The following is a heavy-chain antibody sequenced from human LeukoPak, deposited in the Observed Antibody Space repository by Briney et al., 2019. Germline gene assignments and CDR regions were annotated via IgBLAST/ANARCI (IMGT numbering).Heavy chain of an antibody. CDR1: GYTFTAYY. D-gene: IGHD2-15*01. CDR2: INPSSGGT. J-gene: IGHJ4*02. V-gene: IGHV1-2*02. CDR3: TRIRVCSGGTCYRFFDY. Sequence: GASVKVSCKTSGYTFTAYYMHWVRQAPGQGLEWMGWINPSSGGTNYAQKFQGRVTLTGDTSISTAYMELSSLTSDDTAVYYCTRIRVCSGGTCYRFFDYWGQGTLVTVSS.